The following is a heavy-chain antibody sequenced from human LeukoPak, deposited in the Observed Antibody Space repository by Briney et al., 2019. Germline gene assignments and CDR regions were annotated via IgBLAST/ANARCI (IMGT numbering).Heavy chain of an antibody. V-gene: IGHV1-24*01. CDR1: GYTFTELS. J-gene: IGHJ4*02. D-gene: IGHD4-11*01. Sequence: GASGKVCCKASGYTFTELSMHWGRQAPGRGLGWLGGFDLGDGGIIYAQKFEGRVTMTEDTSTHTAYMELSSLRSEDTALYYCAGGDYNTLFDFWGQGTLVTVSS. CDR3: AGGDYNTLFDF. CDR2: FDLGDGGI.